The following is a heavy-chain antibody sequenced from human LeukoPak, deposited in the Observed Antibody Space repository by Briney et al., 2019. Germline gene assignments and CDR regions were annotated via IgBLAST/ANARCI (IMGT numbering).Heavy chain of an antibody. D-gene: IGHD1-26*01. CDR1: GGSFSGYY. Sequence: SETLSLTCAVYGGSFSGYYWSWIRQPPGKGLEWIGEINHSGSTNYNPSLKSRVTISVDTSKNQFSLKLSSVTAADTAVYYCARAVVGAIIYYYYYGMDVWGQGTTVTGSS. J-gene: IGHJ6*02. V-gene: IGHV4-34*01. CDR3: ARAVVGAIIYYYYYGMDV. CDR2: INHSGST.